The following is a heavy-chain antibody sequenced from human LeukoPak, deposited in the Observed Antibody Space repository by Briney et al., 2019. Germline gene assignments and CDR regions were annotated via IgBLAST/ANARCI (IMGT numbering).Heavy chain of an antibody. CDR2: IIPIFGTA. D-gene: IGHD1-14*01. CDR3: ASQRRDTNPRFDY. V-gene: IGHV1-69*13. J-gene: IGHJ4*02. Sequence: SVKVSCKASGGTFSSYAISWVRQAPGQGLEWMGGIIPIFGTANYAQKFQGRVTITADESTSTAYMELSSLRSEDTAVYYCASQRRDTNPRFDYWGQGTLVTVSS. CDR1: GGTFSSYA.